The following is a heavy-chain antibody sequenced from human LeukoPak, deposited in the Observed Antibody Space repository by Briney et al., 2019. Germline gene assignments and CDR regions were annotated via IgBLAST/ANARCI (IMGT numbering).Heavy chain of an antibody. CDR2: ISYDGSNK. CDR3: AKSGGSYYDYYYYYIDV. J-gene: IGHJ6*03. D-gene: IGHD1-26*01. V-gene: IGHV3-30*18. Sequence: GGSLRLSCAASGFTFSSYGMHWVRQAPGKGLEGVAVISYDGSNKYYADSVKGRFTISRDNSKNTLYLQMNSLRAEDTAVYYCAKSGGSYYDYYYYYIDVWGKGTTVTVSS. CDR1: GFTFSSYG.